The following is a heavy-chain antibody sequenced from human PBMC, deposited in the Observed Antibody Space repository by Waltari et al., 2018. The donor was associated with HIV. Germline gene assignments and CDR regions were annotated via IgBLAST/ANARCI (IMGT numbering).Heavy chain of an antibody. CDR3: ARVARGLRQGTFDI. V-gene: IGHV3-11*05. Sequence: QVHLVESGGDLVKHGGSLSLPCVAPGFNFSEHLMTWIRQAPGKRLEGVSYIAVSSAYTNYGDSVKGRFTMSRDDAKKSLFLQMNSLRPEDTAVYYCARVARGLRQGTFDIWGQGTMVTVSS. CDR1: GFNFSEHL. D-gene: IGHD4-17*01. CDR2: IAVSSAYT. J-gene: IGHJ3*02.